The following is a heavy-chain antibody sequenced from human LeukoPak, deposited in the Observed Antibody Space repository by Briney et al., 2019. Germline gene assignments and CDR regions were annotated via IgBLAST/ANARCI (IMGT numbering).Heavy chain of an antibody. Sequence: PSETLSLTCTVSGGSISSSSYYWGWIRRPPGKGLEWIASIHYSGSTNYNPSLKSRVTISVDTSKNQVSLKLSSVTAADTAVYYCAKHESLIAFDIWGQGTMVTVSS. CDR3: AKHESLIAFDI. CDR1: GGSISSSSYY. V-gene: IGHV4-39*01. J-gene: IGHJ3*02. CDR2: IHYSGST.